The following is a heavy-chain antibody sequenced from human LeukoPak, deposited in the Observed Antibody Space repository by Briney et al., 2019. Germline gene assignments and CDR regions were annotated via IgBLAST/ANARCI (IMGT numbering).Heavy chain of an antibody. V-gene: IGHV3-33*01. J-gene: IGHJ4*02. D-gene: IGHD1-26*01. Sequence: GGSLRLSCAASGFTFSSYGTHWVRQAPGKGLEWVAVIWYDGSNKYYADSVKGRFTISRDNSKNTLYLQMNSLRAEDTAVYYCARDSFVGGGSYFDYWGQGTLVTVSS. CDR2: IWYDGSNK. CDR1: GFTFSSYG. CDR3: ARDSFVGGGSYFDY.